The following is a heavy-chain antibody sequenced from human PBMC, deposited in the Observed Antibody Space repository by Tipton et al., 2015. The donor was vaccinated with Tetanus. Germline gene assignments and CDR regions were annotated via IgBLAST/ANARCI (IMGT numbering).Heavy chain of an antibody. CDR2: INHNGST. D-gene: IGHD5/OR15-5a*01. J-gene: IGHJ4*02. V-gene: IGHV4-34*01. Sequence: TLSLTCAVYGGSFSGYYWTWIRQPPGKGLEWIGEINHNGSTNYNPSLKSRVTISLDPSKNQFSLKLSSVTAADTAVYYCARHEESTDYCDNWGQGTLVTVSS. CDR3: ARHEESTDYCDN. CDR1: GGSFSGYY.